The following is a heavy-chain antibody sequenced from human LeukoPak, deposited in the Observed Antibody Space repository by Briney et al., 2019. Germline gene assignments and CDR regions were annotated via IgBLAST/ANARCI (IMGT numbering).Heavy chain of an antibody. CDR1: GFTFNTYA. D-gene: IGHD3-22*01. V-gene: IGHV3-23*01. CDR3: AINYDSTSGHYFFQQ. CDR2: ISGSGSNT. Sequence: PGGSLRLSCAASGFTFNTYAMTWVRQTPGKGLEWVSTISGSGSNTYYADSVKGRFTVSRDNSKTTLYLQANSLRAEDTAVYYCAINYDSTSGHYFFQQWGQGTLVTVSS. J-gene: IGHJ1*01.